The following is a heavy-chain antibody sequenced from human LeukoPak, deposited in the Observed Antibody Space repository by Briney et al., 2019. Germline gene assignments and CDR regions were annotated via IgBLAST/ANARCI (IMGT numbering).Heavy chain of an antibody. CDR1: GFTFSSYS. V-gene: IGHV3-21*01. J-gene: IGHJ4*02. D-gene: IGHD2-15*01. Sequence: GGSLRLSCAASGFTFSSYSMNWVRQAPGKGLEWVSSISSSSSYIYYADSVKGRFTISRDDAKNSLYLQMNSQRAEDTAVYYCARALLQRGDYWGQGTLVTVSS. CDR2: ISSSSSYI. CDR3: ARALLQRGDY.